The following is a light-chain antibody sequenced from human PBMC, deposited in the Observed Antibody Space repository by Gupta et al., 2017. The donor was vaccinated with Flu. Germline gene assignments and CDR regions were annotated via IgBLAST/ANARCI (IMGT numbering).Light chain of an antibody. CDR2: LAS. Sequence: SQSLLHNNGDNFLDWYLQKPGQSPQLLIYLASNRASGVPDRFSDSGSGTDFTLKISRVEAEDVGVYYCRQTLQTPYTFAQGTRLEIK. J-gene: IGKJ2*01. CDR3: RQTLQTPYT. CDR1: QSLLHNNGDNF. V-gene: IGKV2-28*01.